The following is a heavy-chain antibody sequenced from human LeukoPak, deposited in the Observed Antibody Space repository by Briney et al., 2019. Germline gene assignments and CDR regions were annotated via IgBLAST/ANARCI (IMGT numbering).Heavy chain of an antibody. Sequence: ASVKVSCKASGYTFTSYGISWVRQAPGQGLEWMGWISAYNGNTNYAQKLQGRVTMTTDTSTSTAYMELRSLRSDDTAVYYCARDEAVVVPYYYYGMDVWGQGTTVTVSS. CDR2: ISAYNGNT. V-gene: IGHV1-18*01. D-gene: IGHD2-15*01. CDR3: ARDEAVVVPYYYYGMDV. CDR1: GYTFTSYG. J-gene: IGHJ6*02.